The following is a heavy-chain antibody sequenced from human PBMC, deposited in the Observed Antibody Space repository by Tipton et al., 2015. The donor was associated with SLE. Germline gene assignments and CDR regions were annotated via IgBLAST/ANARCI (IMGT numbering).Heavy chain of an antibody. CDR2: IHYSGST. V-gene: IGHV4-59*01. J-gene: IGHJ4*02. Sequence: TLSLTCTVSGGSISSYYWSWIRQPPGKGLQWIGYIHYSGSTNYNPSLKSRVTISVDTSKKQFSLKLSSVTAADTAVYYCARDRTGGAGFDYWGQGTLVTVSS. D-gene: IGHD1-1*01. CDR1: GGSISSYY. CDR3: ARDRTGGAGFDY.